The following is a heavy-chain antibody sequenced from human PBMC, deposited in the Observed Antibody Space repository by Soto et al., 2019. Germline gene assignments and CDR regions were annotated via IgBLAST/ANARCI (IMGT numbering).Heavy chain of an antibody. J-gene: IGHJ5*02. CDR2: ISYDGSNK. V-gene: IGHV3-30-3*01. Sequence: QVQLVESGGGVVQPGRSLRLSCAASGFTFSSYAMHWVRQAPGKGLEWVAVISYDGSNKYYADSVKGRFTISRDNSKNTLYLQMNSLRAEDTAVYYCASLSIVARLPWGQGTLVTVSS. D-gene: IGHD6-6*01. CDR3: ASLSIVARLP. CDR1: GFTFSSYA.